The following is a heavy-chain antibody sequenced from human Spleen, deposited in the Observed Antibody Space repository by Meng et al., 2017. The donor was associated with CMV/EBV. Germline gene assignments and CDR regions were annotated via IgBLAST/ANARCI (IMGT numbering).Heavy chain of an antibody. CDR2: IRARDGET. D-gene: IGHD3-10*01. V-gene: IGHV1-18*01. CDR1: GYTFTSYG. Sequence: QVQLVQSGAEVKTPGASVKVSCKASGYTFTSYGISWVRQAPGQGIEWRGWIRARDGETNLPQKFQGRVTVTADTFTMTAYREMRSLRSEDSAMYDCAGAGAAGTTHFDFWGQGTLVTVSS. J-gene: IGHJ4*02. CDR3: AGAGAAGTTHFDF.